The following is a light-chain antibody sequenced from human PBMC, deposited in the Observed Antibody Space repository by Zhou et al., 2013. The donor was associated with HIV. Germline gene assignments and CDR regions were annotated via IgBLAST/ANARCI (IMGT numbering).Light chain of an antibody. V-gene: IGKV3-20*01. J-gene: IGKJ2*01. Sequence: DIVLTQSPGTLSSSPGESATLSCRASQSVRSSYLAWYQQRPGQAPRLLIYGASMRATGIPDFTLAIGRLEPEDFAVYYCQHYDDSSGYTFGQGTRLEIK. CDR2: GAS. CDR3: QHYDDSSGYT. CDR1: QSVRSSY.